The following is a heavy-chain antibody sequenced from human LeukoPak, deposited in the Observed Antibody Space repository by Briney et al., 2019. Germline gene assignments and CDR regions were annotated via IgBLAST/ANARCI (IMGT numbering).Heavy chain of an antibody. V-gene: IGHV4-59*01. Sequence: SETLSLTCTVSGGSISSYYWSWIRQPPGKGLEGMGYIYYSGSTYYNPSLKSGVTISVDTSKNQFSLKLSSVTAADTAVYYCAGIAVAGTGSGLNFDYWGQGTLVTVSS. CDR2: IYYSGST. CDR1: GGSISSYY. J-gene: IGHJ4*02. D-gene: IGHD6-19*01. CDR3: AGIAVAGTGSGLNFDY.